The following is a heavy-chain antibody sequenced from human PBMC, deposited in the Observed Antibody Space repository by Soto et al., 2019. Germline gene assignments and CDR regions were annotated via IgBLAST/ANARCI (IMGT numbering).Heavy chain of an antibody. J-gene: IGHJ3*02. Sequence: QVRLQESGPGLVKPSQTLSLTCTVSGGSFSSGAYYWSWIRQLPGKGLEWIGYIYYSRSTAYNPSIKSRVTMSVDTSKNQFSLKLTSVTAADTAVYYWAGGVVRGLVVTDAFDIWGQGTVVTVSS. CDR1: GGSFSSGAYY. D-gene: IGHD3-10*01. CDR3: AGGVVRGLVVTDAFDI. CDR2: IYYSRST. V-gene: IGHV4-31*04.